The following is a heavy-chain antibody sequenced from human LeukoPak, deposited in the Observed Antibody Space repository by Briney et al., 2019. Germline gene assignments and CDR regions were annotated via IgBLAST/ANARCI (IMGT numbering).Heavy chain of an antibody. CDR3: ARLINGGRAFDI. CDR1: GYIFTGYY. CDR2: ITPNNGGT. J-gene: IGHJ3*02. Sequence: GASVKISCKASGYIFTGYYMHWVRQAPGQGLEWMGWITPNNGGTNYAQNLQGRVTITRDTSMSTAYMELASLRSDDTAVYYCARLINGGRAFDIWGQGTVVTVSS. D-gene: IGHD3-16*01. V-gene: IGHV1-2*02.